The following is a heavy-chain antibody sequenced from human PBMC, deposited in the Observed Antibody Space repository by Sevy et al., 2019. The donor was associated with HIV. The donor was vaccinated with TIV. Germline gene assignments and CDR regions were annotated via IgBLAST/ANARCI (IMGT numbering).Heavy chain of an antibody. CDR2: ISGSGGST. CDR3: AKERRAADVFDI. V-gene: IGHV3-23*01. D-gene: IGHD6-13*01. Sequence: GGSLRLSCAASGFTFSSYVMSWVRQAPGKGLEWVSAISGSGGSTYYADSVKGRFTISRDNSKNTPYLQMNSLGAEDTAVYYCAKERRAADVFDIWGQGTMVTVSS. CDR1: GFTFSSYV. J-gene: IGHJ3*02.